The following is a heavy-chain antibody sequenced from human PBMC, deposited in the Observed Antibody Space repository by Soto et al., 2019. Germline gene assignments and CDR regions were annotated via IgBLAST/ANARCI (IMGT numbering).Heavy chain of an antibody. D-gene: IGHD1-26*01. V-gene: IGHV3-23*01. CDR1: GFTFSSYA. CDR2: ISGSGGST. CDR3: ARRGSGSYYDY. J-gene: IGHJ4*02. Sequence: EVQLLESGGGLVQPGGSLRLSCAASGFTFSSYAMRWVRQAPVKGLEWVSAISGSGGSTYYAGSVKGRFTISRDTSKNTLYLQMNSLRAEDTAVYYCARRGSGSYYDYWGQGTLVTVSS.